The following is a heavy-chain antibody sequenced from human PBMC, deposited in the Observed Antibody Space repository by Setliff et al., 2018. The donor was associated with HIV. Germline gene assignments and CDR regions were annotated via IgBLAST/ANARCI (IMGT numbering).Heavy chain of an antibody. D-gene: IGHD3-3*01. J-gene: IGHJ5*02. CDR3: ARGVTIFGVVILPPNWFDP. Sequence: LSLTCTVSGGSISSHYWSWIRQPPGKGLEWIGYIYYSGSTNYNPSLKSRVTISVDTSKNQFSLKLSPVTAADTAVYYCARGVTIFGVVILPPNWFDPWGQGTLVTVSS. CDR1: GGSISSHY. CDR2: IYYSGST. V-gene: IGHV4-59*11.